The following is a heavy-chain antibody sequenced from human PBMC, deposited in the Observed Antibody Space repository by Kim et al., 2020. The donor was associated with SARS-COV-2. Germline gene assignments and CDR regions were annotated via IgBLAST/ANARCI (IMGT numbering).Heavy chain of an antibody. D-gene: IGHD3-10*01. J-gene: IGHJ3*02. Sequence: GGSLRLSCAASGFTFSSYAMSWVRQAPGKGLEWVSAISGSGGSTYYADSVKGRFTISRDNSKNTLYLQMNSLRAEDTAVYYCAKDLLWFGESHGDDAFDIWGQGTMVTVSS. CDR1: GFTFSSYA. V-gene: IGHV3-23*01. CDR2: ISGSGGST. CDR3: AKDLLWFGESHGDDAFDI.